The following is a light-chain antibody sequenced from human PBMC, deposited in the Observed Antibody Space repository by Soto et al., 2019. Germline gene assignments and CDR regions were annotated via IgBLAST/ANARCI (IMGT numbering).Light chain of an antibody. CDR3: QHRSNLPPT. CDR1: QSVSSY. CDR2: DAS. J-gene: IGKJ2*01. V-gene: IGKV3-11*01. Sequence: EIVLTQSPATLSLSPGERATLSCRASQSVSSYLAWYQQKPCQAPRLLIYDASNRATVIPARFSGSVSGTEFTLTSSSLEPEDFAVYYCQHRSNLPPTFGQGTKLEIK.